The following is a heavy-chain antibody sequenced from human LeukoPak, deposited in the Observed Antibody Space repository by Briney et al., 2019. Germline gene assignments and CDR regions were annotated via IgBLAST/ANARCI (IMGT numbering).Heavy chain of an antibody. J-gene: IGHJ4*02. CDR3: ARDLGVTMIVVVSPSGY. D-gene: IGHD3-22*01. Sequence: GGSLRLSCAASGFTFSSYDMHWVRHATGKGLEWVSAIGTAGDTYYPGSVKGRFTISRENAKNSLYLQMNSLRAGDTAVYYCARDLGVTMIVVVSPSGYWGQGTLVTVSS. V-gene: IGHV3-13*01. CDR1: GFTFSSYD. CDR2: IGTAGDT.